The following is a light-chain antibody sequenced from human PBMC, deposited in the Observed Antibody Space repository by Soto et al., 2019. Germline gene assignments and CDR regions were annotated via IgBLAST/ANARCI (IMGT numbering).Light chain of an antibody. CDR1: SRDVGGYKY. CDR2: EVS. J-gene: IGLJ3*02. CDR3: SSYTSSGSFWV. Sequence: QSALTQPASVSGSPGQSITISCTGTSRDVGGYKYVSWYQHHPGKAPKLMIYEVSYRPSGVSDRFSGSKSGNAASLTISGLQAEDEADYFCSSYTSSGSFWVFGEGTKLTVL. V-gene: IGLV2-14*01.